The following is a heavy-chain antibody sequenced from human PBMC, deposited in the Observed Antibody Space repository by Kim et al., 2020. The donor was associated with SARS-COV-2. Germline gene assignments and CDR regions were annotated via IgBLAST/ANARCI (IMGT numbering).Heavy chain of an antibody. J-gene: IGHJ4*02. CDR3: ARDSVQQKDGGKGVGWNY. CDR2: INPSGGST. D-gene: IGHD2-15*01. CDR1: GYTFTSYY. Sequence: ASVKVSCKASGYTFTSYYMHWVRQAPGQGLEWMGIINPSGGSTSYAQKFQGRVTMTRDTSTSTVYMELSSLRSEDTAVYYCARDSVQQKDGGKGVGWNYWGQGTLVTVSS. V-gene: IGHV1-46*01.